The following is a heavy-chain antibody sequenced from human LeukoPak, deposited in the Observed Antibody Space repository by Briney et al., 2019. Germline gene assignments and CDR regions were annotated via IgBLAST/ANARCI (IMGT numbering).Heavy chain of an antibody. V-gene: IGHV1-46*01. D-gene: IGHD3-10*01. Sequence: VASVKVSCKASGYTFTSYYMHWVRQAPEQGLEWMGIINPSGGSTSYAQKFQGRVTMTRDMSTSTVYMELSSLRSEDTAVYYCARDLGSRKNAFDIWGQGTMVTVSS. CDR2: INPSGGST. CDR3: ARDLGSRKNAFDI. CDR1: GYTFTSYY. J-gene: IGHJ3*02.